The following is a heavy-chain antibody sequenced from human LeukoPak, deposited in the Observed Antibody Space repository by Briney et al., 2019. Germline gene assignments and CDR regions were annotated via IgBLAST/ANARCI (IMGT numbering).Heavy chain of an antibody. CDR1: GFTLSDYW. V-gene: IGHV3-7*01. CDR3: ARESTGERPGC. CDR2: MNEDGSEK. D-gene: IGHD1-1*01. J-gene: IGHJ4*02. Sequence: GGSLRLSCAASGFTLSDYWMSWVRQAPGKGLEWVANMNEDGSEKNYVDSVKGRFTISRDDAKNSLHLQMNSLRAEDTAVYYCARESTGERPGCWGQGTLVTVSS.